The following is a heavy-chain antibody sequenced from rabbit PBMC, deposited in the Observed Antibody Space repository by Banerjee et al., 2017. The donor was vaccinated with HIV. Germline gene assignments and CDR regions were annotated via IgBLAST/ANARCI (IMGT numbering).Heavy chain of an antibody. D-gene: IGHD8-1*01. V-gene: IGHV1S45*01. CDR1: GFSFSSGYW. J-gene: IGHJ4*01. Sequence: QEQLEESGGDLVKPEGSLTLTCTASGFSFSSGYWMCWVRQAPGKGLEWIGCIGIGSGTTYYASWAKGRFTITKTSSTTVTLQMTSLTAADTATYFCARSSSYSLALWGPGTLVTVS. CDR3: ARSSSYSLAL. CDR2: IGIGSGTT.